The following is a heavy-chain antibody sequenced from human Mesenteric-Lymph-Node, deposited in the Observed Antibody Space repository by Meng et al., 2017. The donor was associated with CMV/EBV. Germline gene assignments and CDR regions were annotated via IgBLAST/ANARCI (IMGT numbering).Heavy chain of an antibody. CDR3: ARGVYDFWIPMGYYGMDV. V-gene: IGHV4-61*01. CDR1: GGSVGGGSYY. J-gene: IGHJ6*02. Sequence: SETLSLTCTVSGGSVGGGSYYWNWIRQPPGKGLEWIGYIYYSGSTNYNPSLKSRVTISVDTSKNQFSLKLSSVTAADTAVYYCARGVYDFWIPMGYYGMDVWGQGTTVTVSS. CDR2: IYYSGST. D-gene: IGHD3-3*01.